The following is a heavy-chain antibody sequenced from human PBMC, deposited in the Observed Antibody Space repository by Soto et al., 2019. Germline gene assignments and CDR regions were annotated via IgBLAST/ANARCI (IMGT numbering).Heavy chain of an antibody. CDR2: INAGIGNT. CDR1: GYTFTSYA. Sequence: ASVKVSCKASGYTFTSYAMHWVRQAPGQSLEWLGWINAGIGNTKFSQKFQGRVTITRDTSASTAYMELSSLRSEDTAVYYCARRGDASSSVAYNWFDPWGQGTLVTVSS. CDR3: ARRGDASSSVAYNWFDP. V-gene: IGHV1-3*01. D-gene: IGHD6-6*01. J-gene: IGHJ5*02.